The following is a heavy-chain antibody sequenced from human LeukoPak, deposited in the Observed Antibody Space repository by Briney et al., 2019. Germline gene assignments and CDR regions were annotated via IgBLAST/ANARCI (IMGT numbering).Heavy chain of an antibody. CDR1: GFTFTSYD. V-gene: IGHV3-48*03. CDR3: ARDSYMFGSDY. CDR2: ISNGGGTI. D-gene: IGHD3-10*02. Sequence: GGSLRLSCVTSGFTFTSYDFNWVRQAPGEGLEWVSYISNGGGTIYYADSVKGRFTISRDNAKNSVFLQMNTLRAEDTAVYYCARDSYMFGSDYWGQGTLVTVSS. J-gene: IGHJ4*02.